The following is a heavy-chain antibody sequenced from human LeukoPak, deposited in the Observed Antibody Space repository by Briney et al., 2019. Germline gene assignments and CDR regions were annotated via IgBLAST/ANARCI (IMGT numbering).Heavy chain of an antibody. CDR2: ISAYKGNT. CDR1: GYTFTSYG. D-gene: IGHD1-26*01. V-gene: IGHV1-18*01. J-gene: IGHJ4*02. CDR3: ARIGDGSYSVLDY. Sequence: ASVKVSCKASGYTFTSYGISWVRQAPGQGLEWMGWISAYKGNTNYAQKLQGRVTMTTDTSTSTVYMELRSLRSDDTAVYYCARIGDGSYSVLDYWGQGTLVTVSS.